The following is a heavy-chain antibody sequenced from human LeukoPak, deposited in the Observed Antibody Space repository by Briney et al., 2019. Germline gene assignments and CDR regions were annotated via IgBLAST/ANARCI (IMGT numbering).Heavy chain of an antibody. V-gene: IGHV4-39*01. D-gene: IGHD1-14*01. CDR1: GGSISSSSYY. CDR3: ARTGPHHPTGY. J-gene: IGHJ4*02. CDR2: IYYSGST. Sequence: PSETLPLTCTVSGGSISSSSYYWGWIRQPPGKGLEWIGSIYYSGSTYYDPSLKSRVTISVDTSKNQFSLKLSSVTAADTAVYYCARTGPHHPTGYWGQGTLVTVSS.